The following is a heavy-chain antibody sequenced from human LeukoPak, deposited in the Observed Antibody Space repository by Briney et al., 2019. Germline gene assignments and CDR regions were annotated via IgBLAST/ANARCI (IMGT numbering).Heavy chain of an antibody. D-gene: IGHD1-1*01. CDR3: AKDKVERYYFDY. CDR2: ISGSGGST. V-gene: IGHV3-23*01. J-gene: IGHJ4*02. CDR1: GFTFNNFA. Sequence: GGSLRLSCAASGFTFNNFAMSWVRQAPGKGLEWVSAISGSGGSTYYADSVKGRFTISRDNSKNTLYLQMNSLRAEDTAVYYCAKDKVERYYFDYWGQGTLVTVSS.